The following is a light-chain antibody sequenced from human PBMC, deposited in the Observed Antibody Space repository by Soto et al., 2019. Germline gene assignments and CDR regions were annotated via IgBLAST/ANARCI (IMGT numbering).Light chain of an antibody. CDR1: SSDVGSHNL. Sequence: QSSLTQAPSASVSPRQSITISCSGTSSDVGSHNLVSWYQQHPGKAPKLIIYEGSKRPSGVSNRFSGSKSGNTASLTISGLQAEDEADYYCCSYAGSSTFLFGTGTKVTVL. V-gene: IGLV2-23*01. J-gene: IGLJ1*01. CDR2: EGS. CDR3: CSYAGSSTFL.